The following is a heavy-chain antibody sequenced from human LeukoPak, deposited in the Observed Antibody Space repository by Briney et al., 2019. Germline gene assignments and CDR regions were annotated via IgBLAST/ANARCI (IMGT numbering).Heavy chain of an antibody. CDR2: IGSKAYGGTT. Sequence: GGSLRLSCTASGFTFGDYAMSWVRQAPGKGLEWVGFIGSKAYGGTTEYAASVKGRFTISRDDSKSIAYLQMNSLKTEDTAVYYCTRDPDDYGDYADAFDIWGQGTMVTVSS. CDR3: TRDPDDYGDYADAFDI. CDR1: GFTFGDYA. J-gene: IGHJ3*02. D-gene: IGHD4-17*01. V-gene: IGHV3-49*04.